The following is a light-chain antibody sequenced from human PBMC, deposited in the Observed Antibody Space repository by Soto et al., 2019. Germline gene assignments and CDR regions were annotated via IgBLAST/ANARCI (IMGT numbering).Light chain of an antibody. V-gene: IGLV1-47*01. CDR3: AACDVRVSGSYV. CDR2: RNN. J-gene: IGLJ1*01. Sequence: QSVLTQPSSASGTPGQRVTISCSGSSTNIGSNYVYWYQQLPGTAPKLLRYRNNKRPSGVPDRFSGSKSGTSASLAISGLRSQLEADYYCAACDVRVSGSYVFGTGTKVTVL. CDR1: STNIGSNY.